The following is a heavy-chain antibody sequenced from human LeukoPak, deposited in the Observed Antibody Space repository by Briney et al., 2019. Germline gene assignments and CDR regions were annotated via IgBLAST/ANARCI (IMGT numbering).Heavy chain of an antibody. D-gene: IGHD6-19*01. Sequence: GRSLRLSCAASGFTFSSYGMHWVRQAPGKGLEWVAVISYDGSNKYYADSVKGRFTISRDNSKNTLYLQMNSLRAEDTAVYYCARACSSGWYPVSACYYYYMDVWGKGTTVTVSS. CDR3: ARACSSGWYPVSACYYYYMDV. J-gene: IGHJ6*03. V-gene: IGHV3-30*03. CDR1: GFTFSSYG. CDR2: ISYDGSNK.